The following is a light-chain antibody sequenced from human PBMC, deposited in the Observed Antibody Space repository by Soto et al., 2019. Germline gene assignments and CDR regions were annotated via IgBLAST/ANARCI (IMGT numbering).Light chain of an antibody. J-gene: IGKJ1*01. CDR2: GAS. Sequence: DIQMTQSPSSLSASVGGRVTIRCRASQTIKVYLNWYQHKPGKAPNLLIFGASNLRGGVPSRFTGSGSGTDFTLTISRLQPEDFATYYCQQSYTTPWTFGLGTQVEIK. CDR1: QTIKVY. V-gene: IGKV1-39*01. CDR3: QQSYTTPWT.